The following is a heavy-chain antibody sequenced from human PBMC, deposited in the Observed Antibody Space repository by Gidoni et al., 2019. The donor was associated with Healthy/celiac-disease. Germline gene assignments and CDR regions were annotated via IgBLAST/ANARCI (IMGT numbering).Heavy chain of an antibody. V-gene: IGHV3-74*01. D-gene: IGHD2-15*01. J-gene: IGHJ4*02. CDR2: IKRDGSST. Sequence: EVQRVESGGVVVQPGGSLSLSWAASGFTFSRYWMHWVRQAPGKGLVWVSRIKRDGSSTSSADSVKGRFTISRDNAKNTLYLQMNSLRAEDTAVYYCARVPYWIDYWGQGTLVTVSS. CDR3: ARVPYWIDY. CDR1: GFTFSRYW.